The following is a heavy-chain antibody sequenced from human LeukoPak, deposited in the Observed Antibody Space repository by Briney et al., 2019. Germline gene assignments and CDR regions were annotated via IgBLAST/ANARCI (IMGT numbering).Heavy chain of an antibody. V-gene: IGHV3-23*01. Sequence: GGSLRLSCAASGFTFSNYAMSWVRQAPGKGLEWVSSISGSGATTYYVDSVKGRFTISRDNFKSTLYLQMTSLRADDTAVYYCANVFGSRWYYFDYWGQGTMVTVSS. CDR1: GFTFSNYA. D-gene: IGHD6-13*01. J-gene: IGHJ4*02. CDR3: ANVFGSRWYYFDY. CDR2: ISGSGATT.